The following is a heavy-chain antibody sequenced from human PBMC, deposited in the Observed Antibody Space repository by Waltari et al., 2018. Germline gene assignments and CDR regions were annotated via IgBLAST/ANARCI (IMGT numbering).Heavy chain of an antibody. CDR1: GIPFSHYS. CDR3: ASEYSSGWATNH. D-gene: IGHD6-19*01. V-gene: IGHV3-48*01. Sequence: DVQLLESGGDLVQPGGSLRLSCAAPGIPFSHYSMNWVRQAPGKGLEWVAYISTRSTSKDYADSVRGRFTISRDNAKNSLYLQMNSLTAEDTGVYYCASEYSSGWATNHWGQGTLVTVSS. J-gene: IGHJ4*02. CDR2: ISTRSTSK.